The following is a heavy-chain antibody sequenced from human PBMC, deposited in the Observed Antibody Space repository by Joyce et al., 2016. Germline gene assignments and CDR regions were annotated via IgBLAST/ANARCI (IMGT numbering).Heavy chain of an antibody. Sequence: EVQLVESGGGLVQPGGSLRLSCAASGLTFSSYWMYWVRKAPGKGRVWVSRINRDGSSTTYADSVKGRFTISRDNAKNTLYLQMNSLRAEDTAVYYCARLRRWSGPSDCWGQGTLVTVSS. CDR2: INRDGSST. D-gene: IGHD4-23*01. V-gene: IGHV3-74*03. CDR3: ARLRRWSGPSDC. J-gene: IGHJ4*02. CDR1: GLTFSSYW.